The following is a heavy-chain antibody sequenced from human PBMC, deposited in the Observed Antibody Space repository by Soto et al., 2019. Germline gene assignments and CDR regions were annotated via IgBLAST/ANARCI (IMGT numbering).Heavy chain of an antibody. CDR3: ARDWYYYGSGSYYPFDY. J-gene: IGHJ4*02. CDR1: GFIFTSYA. D-gene: IGHD3-10*01. V-gene: IGHV3-48*02. Sequence: GGSLRLSCAASGFIFTSYAMNWVRQAPGKGLEWVSYISSNSGTIYYTDSVKGRFTISRDNTKNSLYLQMNSLRDEDTAVYYCARDWYYYGSGSYYPFDYWGQGTLVTVSS. CDR2: ISSNSGTI.